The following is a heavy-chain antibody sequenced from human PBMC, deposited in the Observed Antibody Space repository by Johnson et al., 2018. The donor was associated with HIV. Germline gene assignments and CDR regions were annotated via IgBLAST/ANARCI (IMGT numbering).Heavy chain of an antibody. V-gene: IGHV3-30*04. CDR1: GFIFSSYA. CDR3: ASGAAAAPDAFDI. J-gene: IGHJ3*02. D-gene: IGHD6-13*01. CDR2: ISYDGSNK. Sequence: QVQLVESGGGLVQPGGSLRLSCAASGFIFSSYAMHWVRQAPGKGLEWVAVISYDGSNKYYADSVKGRFTISRDNSKNTLYLQMNSLRAEDTAVYYCASGAAAAPDAFDIWGQGTMVTVSS.